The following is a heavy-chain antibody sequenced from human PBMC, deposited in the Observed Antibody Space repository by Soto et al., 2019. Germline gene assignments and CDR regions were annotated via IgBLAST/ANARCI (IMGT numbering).Heavy chain of an antibody. CDR2: ISYDGSNK. CDR3: ARDRDGYGGNSPDY. J-gene: IGHJ4*02. D-gene: IGHD4-17*01. CDR1: GFTFSSYA. Sequence: QVQLVESGGGEVQPGRSLRLSCAASGFTFSSYAMHWVRQAPGKGLEWVAVISYDGSNKYYADSVKGRFTISRDNSKNTLYLQMNSLRAEDTAVYYCARDRDGYGGNSPDYWGQGTLVTVSS. V-gene: IGHV3-30-3*01.